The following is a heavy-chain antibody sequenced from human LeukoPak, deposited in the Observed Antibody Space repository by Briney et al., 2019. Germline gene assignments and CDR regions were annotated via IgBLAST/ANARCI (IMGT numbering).Heavy chain of an antibody. CDR3: ARGKGITMVRGVIFYFDY. J-gene: IGHJ4*02. V-gene: IGHV3-30*04. D-gene: IGHD3-10*01. CDR1: GFTFSSYA. Sequence: PGGSLRLSCAASGFTFSSYAMHWVRQAPGKGLEWVAVISYDGSNKYYADSVKGRFTISRDNSKNTLYLQMNSLRAEDTAVYYCARGKGITMVRGVIFYFDYWGQGTLVTVSS. CDR2: ISYDGSNK.